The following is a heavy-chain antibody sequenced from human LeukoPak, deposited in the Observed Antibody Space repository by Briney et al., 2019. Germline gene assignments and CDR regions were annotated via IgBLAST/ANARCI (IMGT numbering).Heavy chain of an antibody. D-gene: IGHD4-17*01. CDR1: GDSVSSNSAA. V-gene: IGHV6-1*01. Sequence: SQTLSLTCAISGDSVSSNSAAWNWIRQSPSRGLEWLGRTYYRSKWYNDYAVSVKGRITINPDTSKNQFSLQLNSVTPEDTAVYYCAREGGTTVTTSNWYFDLWGRGTLVTVSS. CDR2: TYYRSKWYN. CDR3: AREGGTTVTTSNWYFDL. J-gene: IGHJ2*01.